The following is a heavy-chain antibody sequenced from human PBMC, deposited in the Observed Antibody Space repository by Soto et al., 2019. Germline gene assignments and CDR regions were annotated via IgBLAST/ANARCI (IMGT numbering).Heavy chain of an antibody. V-gene: IGHV3-33*01. Sequence: PGGSLRLSCAVSGFNPTTYGVDWFRQIPGKGLEWVGVIWYDGSKIYYADSVKGRSTISRDVSKSTLFLQLSSLRADDTAVYYCARDGGSGIDYWGRGTLVTVSS. CDR2: IWYDGSKI. D-gene: IGHD6-19*01. CDR3: ARDGGSGIDY. J-gene: IGHJ4*02. CDR1: GFNPTTYG.